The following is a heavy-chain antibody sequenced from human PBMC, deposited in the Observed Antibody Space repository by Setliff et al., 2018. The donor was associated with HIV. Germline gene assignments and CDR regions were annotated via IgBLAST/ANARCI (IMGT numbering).Heavy chain of an antibody. CDR2: ISNSGST. CDR1: GGSINRSNYY. Sequence: SETLSLTCTVPGGSINRSNYYWNWIRQHPGRGLEWIGYISNSGSTYYNPSLKGRLTTSVDPSKNHFSLNLTSVTAADTAVYYCARVPSGLWFGKWGNWGQGTLVTVSS. D-gene: IGHD3-10*01. CDR3: ARVPSGLWFGKWGN. V-gene: IGHV4-31*03. J-gene: IGHJ4*02.